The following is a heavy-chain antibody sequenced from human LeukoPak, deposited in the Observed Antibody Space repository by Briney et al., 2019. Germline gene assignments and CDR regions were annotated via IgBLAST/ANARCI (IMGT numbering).Heavy chain of an antibody. CDR1: GFTFSTYA. D-gene: IGHD4-17*01. CDR3: AKDIHGDYGGVDY. Sequence: GGSLRLSCAASGFTFSTYAMSWVRQAPGKGLEWVSTISRSGTSTDYADSVKGRFTISRDNSEKTLYLQMNSLRAEDTALYYCAKDIHGDYGGVDYWGQVTLVTVSS. J-gene: IGHJ4*02. CDR2: ISRSGTST. V-gene: IGHV3-23*01.